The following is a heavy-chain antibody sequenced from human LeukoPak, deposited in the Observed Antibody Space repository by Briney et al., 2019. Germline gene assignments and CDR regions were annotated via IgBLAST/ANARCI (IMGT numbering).Heavy chain of an antibody. Sequence: GGSLRLSCEGSGLTFSSHWMTWVRQAPGKGLEWVANIKQDGSEKYYVDSVKGRFTISRDNAKNSLYLQMNSLRAEDTALYYCAKDKLASPVAAAGNSLDYWGQGTLVTVSS. J-gene: IGHJ4*02. CDR1: GLTFSSHW. D-gene: IGHD6-13*01. CDR2: IKQDGSEK. CDR3: AKDKLASPVAAAGNSLDY. V-gene: IGHV3-7*03.